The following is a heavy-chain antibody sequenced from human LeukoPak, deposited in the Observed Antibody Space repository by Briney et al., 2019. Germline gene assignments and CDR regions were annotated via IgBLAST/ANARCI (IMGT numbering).Heavy chain of an antibody. Sequence: GGSLRLSCAASGFTVNSKYMSWVRQAPGTGLEWVSSISSSSYIYYADSVKGRFTISRDNAKNSLYLQMNSLRAEDTAVYYCAREFIVGEKSAFDIWGQGTMVTVSS. D-gene: IGHD1-26*01. V-gene: IGHV3-69-1*01. CDR3: AREFIVGEKSAFDI. CDR1: GFTVNSKY. CDR2: ISSSSYI. J-gene: IGHJ3*02.